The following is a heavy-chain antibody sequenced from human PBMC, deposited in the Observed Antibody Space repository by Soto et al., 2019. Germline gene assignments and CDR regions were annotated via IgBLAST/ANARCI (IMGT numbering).Heavy chain of an antibody. CDR1: GFTFSNAW. J-gene: IGHJ4*02. Sequence: PGGSLRLSCAASGFTFSNAWMSWVRQAPGKGLEWVGRIKSKTDGGTTDYAAPVKGRFTISRDDSKNTLYLQMNSLKTEDTAVYYCTTDLYYDFWSGYYRTFDYWGQGTLVTVSS. V-gene: IGHV3-15*01. CDR3: TTDLYYDFWSGYYRTFDY. CDR2: IKSKTDGGTT. D-gene: IGHD3-3*01.